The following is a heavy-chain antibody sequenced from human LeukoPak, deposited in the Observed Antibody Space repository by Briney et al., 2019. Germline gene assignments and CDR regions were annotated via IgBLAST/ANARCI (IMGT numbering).Heavy chain of an antibody. CDR3: AGDNPPYHDISDY. J-gene: IGHJ4*02. Sequence: SEALSLTCTVSGGSISRYYWSWIRHSPGKGLEWIGYIYYDGTTKYNPSLQSRGTMSLDTSKNQFSLNLSSVTAADTAVYFCAGDNPPYHDISDYWGQGILVTVSS. D-gene: IGHD1-1*01. V-gene: IGHV4-59*01. CDR2: IYYDGTT. CDR1: GGSISRYY.